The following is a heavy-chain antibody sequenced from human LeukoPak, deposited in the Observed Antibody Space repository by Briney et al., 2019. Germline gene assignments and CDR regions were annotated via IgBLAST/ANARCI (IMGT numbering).Heavy chain of an antibody. V-gene: IGHV3-23*01. CDR1: GFTFSSYA. D-gene: IGHD3-22*01. CDR2: ISGSGGST. CDR3: ASRSGHDSSGYREAFDI. Sequence: GGSLRLSCAASGFTFSSYAMSWVRQAPGKGLEWVSAISGSGGSTYYADSVKGRFTISRDNSKNTLYLQMNSLGAEDTAVYYCASRSGHDSSGYREAFDIWGQGTMVTVSS. J-gene: IGHJ3*02.